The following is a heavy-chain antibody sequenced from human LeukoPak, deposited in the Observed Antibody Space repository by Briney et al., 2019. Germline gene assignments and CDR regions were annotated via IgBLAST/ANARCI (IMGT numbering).Heavy chain of an antibody. Sequence: NPSQTLSLTCTVSGGSISSGGYYWSWIRQHPGKGLEWIGYIYYSGSTNYNPSLKSRVTISVDTSKNQFSLKLSSVTAADTAVYYCARSEQWLTIGYYGMDVWGQGTTVTVSS. J-gene: IGHJ6*02. V-gene: IGHV4-31*03. CDR2: IYYSGST. CDR1: GGSISSGGYY. D-gene: IGHD6-19*01. CDR3: ARSEQWLTIGYYGMDV.